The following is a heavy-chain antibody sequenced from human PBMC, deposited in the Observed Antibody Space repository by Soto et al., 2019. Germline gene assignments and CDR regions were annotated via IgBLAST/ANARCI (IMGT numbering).Heavy chain of an antibody. Sequence: PGGSLRVSCTSSEFTFSDYYRSWSRQAPGKGLEWVSYISSSGSTIYYADSVKGRFTISRDNAKNSLYLQMNSLRAEDTAVYYCAILADSGYDSSIDYWGQGTLVTVSS. J-gene: IGHJ4*02. CDR1: EFTFSDYY. CDR3: AILADSGYDSSIDY. D-gene: IGHD5-12*01. V-gene: IGHV3-11*01. CDR2: ISSSGSTI.